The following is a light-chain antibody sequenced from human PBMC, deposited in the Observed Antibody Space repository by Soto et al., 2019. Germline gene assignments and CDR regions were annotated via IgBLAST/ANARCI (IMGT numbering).Light chain of an antibody. V-gene: IGKV1-39*01. CDR1: QSISNF. Sequence: DIQMTQSPSSLSASVGDRVTITCRASQSISNFLNWYQKKPGKAPKLLIYATSSLQSGVPSRFSGSGSATAFTLTISGLHPEDFATYYCQQSYTRPLFTFGPGTKVDIK. CDR2: ATS. CDR3: QQSYTRPLFT. J-gene: IGKJ3*01.